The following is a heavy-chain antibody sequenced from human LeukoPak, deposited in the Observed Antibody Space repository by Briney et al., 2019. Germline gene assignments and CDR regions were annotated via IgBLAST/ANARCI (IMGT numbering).Heavy chain of an antibody. D-gene: IGHD6-13*01. V-gene: IGHV3-23*01. Sequence: GGSLRLSCAASGFTFSSYAMNWVRQAPGKGLECVSTISNSGGTTYYADSVKGRFTISRDNSKNTLYLQMDSLRAEDTAVYYCAKAPYSTSWYYFDYWGQGTLVTVS. CDR2: ISNSGGTT. CDR3: AKAPYSTSWYYFDY. CDR1: GFTFSSYA. J-gene: IGHJ4*02.